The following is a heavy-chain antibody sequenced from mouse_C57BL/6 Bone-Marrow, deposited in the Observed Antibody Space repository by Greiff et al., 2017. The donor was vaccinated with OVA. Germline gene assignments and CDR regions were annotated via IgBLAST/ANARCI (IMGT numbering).Heavy chain of an antibody. J-gene: IGHJ3*01. CDR1: GYTFTSYW. CDR3: AIEGYAWFAY. Sequence: QVQLKQPGAELVKPGASVKVSCKASGYTFTSYWMHWVKQRPGQGLEWIGRIHPSDSDTNYNQKFKGKATLTVDKSSSTAYMQLSSLTSADSAVYYCAIEGYAWFAYWGQGTLVTVSA. D-gene: IGHD2-2*01. V-gene: IGHV1-74*01. CDR2: IHPSDSDT.